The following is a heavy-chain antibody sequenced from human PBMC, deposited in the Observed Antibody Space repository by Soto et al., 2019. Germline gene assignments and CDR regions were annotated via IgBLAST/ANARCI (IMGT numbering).Heavy chain of an antibody. CDR2: ISYDGGRR. D-gene: IGHD6-19*01. CDR3: ARGRQSLKTELDY. V-gene: IGHV3-30*09. Sequence: QFQLVESGGGVVQPGRSLRLSCAASEFTFDRDTMHWVRQAPGKGLEWLAVISYDGGRRSYADSVKGRFATTRDNSKSMLYLKMNSLRPEDTAIYYCARGRQSLKTELDYWGQGTLVTVSS. J-gene: IGHJ4*02. CDR1: EFTFDRDT.